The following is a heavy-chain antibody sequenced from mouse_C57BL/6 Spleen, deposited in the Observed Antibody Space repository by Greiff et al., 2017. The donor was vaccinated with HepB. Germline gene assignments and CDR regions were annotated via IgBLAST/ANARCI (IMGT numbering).Heavy chain of an antibody. CDR3: ARAHYYGSSLYYYAMDY. CDR2: INPSSGYT. V-gene: IGHV1-4*01. Sequence: QVQLQQSGAELARPGASVKMSCKASGYTFTSYTMHWVKQRPGQGLEWIGYINPSSGYTKYNQKFKDKATLTADKSSSTAYMQLSSLTSEDSAVYYLARAHYYGSSLYYYAMDYWGQGTSVTVSS. D-gene: IGHD1-1*01. CDR1: GYTFTSYT. J-gene: IGHJ4*01.